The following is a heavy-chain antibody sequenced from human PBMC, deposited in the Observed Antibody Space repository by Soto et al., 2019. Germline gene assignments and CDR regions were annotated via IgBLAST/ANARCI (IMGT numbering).Heavy chain of an antibody. D-gene: IGHD6-19*01. Sequence: SETLSLTCTVSGGSISSYYWSWIRQPPGKGLEWIGYIYYSGSTNYNPSLKSRVTISVDTSKNQFSLKLSSVTAADTAVYYCARESGSGYSSGWYETDYYYMDVWGKGTTVTVSS. V-gene: IGHV4-59*01. J-gene: IGHJ6*03. CDR3: ARESGSGYSSGWYETDYYYMDV. CDR1: GGSISSYY. CDR2: IYYSGST.